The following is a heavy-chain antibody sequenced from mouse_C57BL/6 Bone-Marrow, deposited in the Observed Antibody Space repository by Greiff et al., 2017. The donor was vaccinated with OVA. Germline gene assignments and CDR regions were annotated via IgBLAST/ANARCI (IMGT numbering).Heavy chain of an antibody. Sequence: EVKLMESGGGLVQPGGSLKLSCAASGFTFSDYGMAWVRQAPRKGPEWVAFISNLAYSIYYADTVTGRVTISRENAKNTLYLEMSSLRSEDTAMYYCARHDYDGWFAYWGQGTLVTVSA. CDR1: GFTFSDYG. CDR2: ISNLAYSI. V-gene: IGHV5-15*01. D-gene: IGHD2-4*01. CDR3: ARHDYDGWFAY. J-gene: IGHJ3*01.